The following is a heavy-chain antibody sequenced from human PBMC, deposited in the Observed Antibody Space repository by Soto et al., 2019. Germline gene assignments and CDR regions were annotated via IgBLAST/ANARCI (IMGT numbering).Heavy chain of an antibody. V-gene: IGHV3-30*18. CDR1: GFTFSSYG. D-gene: IGHD3-10*01. J-gene: IGHJ4*02. CDR3: ANQFIWFGELLYLDDY. Sequence: GGSLRLSCAASGFTFSSYGMHWVRQAPGKGLEWVAVISYDGSNKYYADSVKGRFTISRDNSKNTLYLQMNSLRAEDTAVYYCANQFIWFGELLYLDDYWGQGTLVTVSS. CDR2: ISYDGSNK.